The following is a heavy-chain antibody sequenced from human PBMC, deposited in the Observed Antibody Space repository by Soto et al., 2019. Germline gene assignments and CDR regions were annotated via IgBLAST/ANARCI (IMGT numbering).Heavy chain of an antibody. Sequence: ASVKVSCKDSGYAFTSYAMHWVRQAPGQRLEWMGWINAGNGNTKYSQKFQGRVTITRDTSASTAYMELSSLRSEDTAVYYCARSIVVVTALGYWGQGTLVTVSS. CDR1: GYAFTSYA. V-gene: IGHV1-3*01. CDR3: ARSIVVVTALGY. J-gene: IGHJ4*02. D-gene: IGHD2-21*02. CDR2: INAGNGNT.